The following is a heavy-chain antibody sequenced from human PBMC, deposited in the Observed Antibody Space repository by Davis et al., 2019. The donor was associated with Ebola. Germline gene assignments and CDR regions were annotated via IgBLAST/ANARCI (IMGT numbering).Heavy chain of an antibody. V-gene: IGHV5-51*01. CDR2: IYPGDSDT. D-gene: IGHD3-3*01. Sequence: GESLKISCKGSGYSFTSYWIGWVRQMPGKGLEWMGIIYPGDSDTNYSPSFQGHVTISADKSISTAYLQWSSLKASDTAMYYCARLDFAGHYYYYGMDVWGQGTTVTVSS. CDR3: ARLDFAGHYYYYGMDV. J-gene: IGHJ6*02. CDR1: GYSFTSYW.